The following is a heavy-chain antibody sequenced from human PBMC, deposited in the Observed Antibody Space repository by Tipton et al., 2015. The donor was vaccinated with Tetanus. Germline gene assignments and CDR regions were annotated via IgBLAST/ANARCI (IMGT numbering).Heavy chain of an antibody. J-gene: IGHJ2*01. Sequence: GSLRLSCAASGFTFSGYWMSWVRQAPGKGLERVANIKEDASEMHYVDSVRGRFTISRDNAENSLFLQMNSLRAEDTAVYYCARTSGYFRSGAYIDVWGRGTLVTVSS. V-gene: IGHV3-7*03. CDR3: ARTSGYFRSGAYIDV. CDR1: GFTFSGYW. CDR2: IKEDASEM. D-gene: IGHD3-10*01.